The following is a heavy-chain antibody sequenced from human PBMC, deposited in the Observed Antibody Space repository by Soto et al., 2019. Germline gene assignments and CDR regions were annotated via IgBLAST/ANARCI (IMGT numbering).Heavy chain of an antibody. CDR3: ATGFDYGDYAADYYGMDV. Sequence: ASVKVSCKVSGYTLTELSMHWVRQAPGKGLEWMGGFDPEDGETIYAQKFQGRVTMTEDTSTDTAYMELSSLRSEDTAVYYCATGFDYGDYAADYYGMDVWGQGTTVTAP. V-gene: IGHV1-24*01. D-gene: IGHD4-17*01. CDR1: GYTLTELS. J-gene: IGHJ6*02. CDR2: FDPEDGET.